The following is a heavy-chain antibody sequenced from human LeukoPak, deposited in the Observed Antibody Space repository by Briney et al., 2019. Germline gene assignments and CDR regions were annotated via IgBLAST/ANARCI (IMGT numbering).Heavy chain of an antibody. CDR1: GYTFTDYY. J-gene: IGHJ1*01. CDR2: INSNNGAT. Sequence: ATVKVSCKASGYTFTDYYIHWVRQAAGQGLEWMGWINSNNGATNYAQKFQGRVTMTRDTSISTAYMELTRLGSDDTAVYYCARSMAPSGSLYFQHWGQGTLVTVSS. V-gene: IGHV1-2*02. D-gene: IGHD6-13*01. CDR3: ARSMAPSGSLYFQH.